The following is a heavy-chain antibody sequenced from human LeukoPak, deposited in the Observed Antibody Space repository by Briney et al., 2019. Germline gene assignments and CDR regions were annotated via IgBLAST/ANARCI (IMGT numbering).Heavy chain of an antibody. J-gene: IGHJ5*02. Sequence: PSETLSLTCTVSGGSISSSSYYWGWIRQPPGKGLEWIGSIYYSGSTYYNPSLKSRVTISVDTSKNQFSLKLSSVTAAGTAVYYCARGEGATNWFDPWGQGTLVTVSS. CDR2: IYYSGST. CDR1: GGSISSSSYY. CDR3: ARGEGATNWFDP. D-gene: IGHD1-26*01. V-gene: IGHV4-39*01.